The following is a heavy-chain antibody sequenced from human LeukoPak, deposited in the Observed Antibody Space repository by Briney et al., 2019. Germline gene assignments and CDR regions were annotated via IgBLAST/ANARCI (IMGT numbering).Heavy chain of an antibody. CDR1: GGSFSGYY. V-gene: IGHV4-31*11. J-gene: IGHJ6*02. Sequence: PSETLSLTCAVYGGSFSGYYWSWIRQHPGKGLEWIGYIYYSGSTYYNPSLKSRVTISVDTSKNQFSLKLSSVTAADTAVYYCARDSPMDVWGQGTTVTVSS. CDR3: ARDSPMDV. CDR2: IYYSGST.